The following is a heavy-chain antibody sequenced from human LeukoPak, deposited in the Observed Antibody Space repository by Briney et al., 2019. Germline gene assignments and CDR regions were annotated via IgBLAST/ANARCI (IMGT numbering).Heavy chain of an antibody. J-gene: IGHJ4*02. Sequence: GESLKISCQGSGYRFTTNWIGWVRQMPGKGLEWRGIIYPGDSDTRYSPSFQGQVTISVDKSISTAYLQWSSLKASDTAMYYCARRYCSGGSCYYSFDYWGQGTLVTVSS. V-gene: IGHV5-51*01. D-gene: IGHD2-15*01. CDR1: GYRFTTNW. CDR3: ARRYCSGGSCYYSFDY. CDR2: IYPGDSDT.